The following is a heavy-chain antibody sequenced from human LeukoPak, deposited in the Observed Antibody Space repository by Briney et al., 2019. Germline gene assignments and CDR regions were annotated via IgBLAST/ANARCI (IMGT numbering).Heavy chain of an antibody. CDR2: ISTYDGST. Sequence: ASVKVSCKASGYTFTTYGINWVRQAPGQGLEWMGWISTYDGSTKYAQKLRDRVTMLRDTSTSTAYMELRSLTSDDTAVYYCARAPYDSSGYYYYWGQGTLVTVSS. D-gene: IGHD3-22*01. J-gene: IGHJ4*02. CDR1: GYTFTTYG. V-gene: IGHV1-18*01. CDR3: ARAPYDSSGYYYY.